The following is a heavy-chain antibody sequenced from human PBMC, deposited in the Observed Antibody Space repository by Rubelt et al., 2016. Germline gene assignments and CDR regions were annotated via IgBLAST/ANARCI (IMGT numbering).Heavy chain of an antibody. Sequence: QVQLQESGPGLVKPSGTLSLTCAVSGGSITSSNWWSWVRQPPGKGLEWIGEIFHTGSTNYNPSLKSRVTISADKSNHHFSLNLSAVTAADTAVHYCARGAGYCSSTSCSSNWFDPWGQGTLVTVSS. V-gene: IGHV4-4*02. D-gene: IGHD2-2*01. J-gene: IGHJ5*02. CDR1: GGSITSSNW. CDR2: IFHTGST. CDR3: ARGAGYCSSTSCSSNWFDP.